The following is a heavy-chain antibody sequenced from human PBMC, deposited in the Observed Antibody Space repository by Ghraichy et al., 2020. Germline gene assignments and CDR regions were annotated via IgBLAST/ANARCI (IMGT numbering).Heavy chain of an antibody. CDR1: GYSFTSYW. CDR2: IYPGDSDT. Sequence: GESLNISCKGSGYSFTSYWIGWVRQMPGKGLEWMGIIYPGDSDTRYSPSFQGQVTISADKSISTAYLQWSSLKASDTAMYYCARTTLSSSLGYCSGGSCYWAAYWGKGTLFTVSS. D-gene: IGHD2-15*01. V-gene: IGHV5-51*01. J-gene: IGHJ4*02. CDR3: ARTTLSSSLGYCSGGSCYWAAY.